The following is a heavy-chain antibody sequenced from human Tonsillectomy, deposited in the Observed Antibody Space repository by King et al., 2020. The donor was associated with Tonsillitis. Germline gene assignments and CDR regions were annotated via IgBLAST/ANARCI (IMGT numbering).Heavy chain of an antibody. D-gene: IGHD5-12*01. CDR2: ISSRSNSI. V-gene: IGHV3-48*01. J-gene: IGHJ4*02. CDR3: ARDPHTAYVDFVY. Sequence: VQLVESGGGLVQPGGSLRLSCAASGFTFITYGMNWVRQAPGKGLEWVSFISSRSNSIYYADSVKGRFTISRDDANNSLYLQMSSLRAEDTAVYYCARDPHTAYVDFVYWGQGILVTVSS. CDR1: GFTFITYG.